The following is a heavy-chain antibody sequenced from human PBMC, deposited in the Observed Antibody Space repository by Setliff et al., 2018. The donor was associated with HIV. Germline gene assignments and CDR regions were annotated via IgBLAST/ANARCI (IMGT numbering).Heavy chain of an antibody. CDR1: GGSISSYY. Sequence: SETLSLTCTVSGGSISSYYWSWIRQPPGKGLEWIGYIYTSGSTNYNPSLKSRVTISVYTSKNQFSLKLSSVTAADTAVYFCARGRGSSSSWPIDYWGQGTLVTVSS. J-gene: IGHJ4*02. CDR2: IYTSGST. V-gene: IGHV4-4*09. D-gene: IGHD6-13*01. CDR3: ARGRGSSSSWPIDY.